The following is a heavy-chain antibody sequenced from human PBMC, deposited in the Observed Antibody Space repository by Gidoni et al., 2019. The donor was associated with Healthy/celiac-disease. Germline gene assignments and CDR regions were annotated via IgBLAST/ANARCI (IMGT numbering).Heavy chain of an antibody. J-gene: IGHJ6*02. D-gene: IGHD3-3*01. CDR1: GYTFTSYY. CDR3: AREQRGIRFLEWSHYGMDV. V-gene: IGHV1-46*03. Sequence: QVQLVQSGAEVKKPGASVKVSCKASGYTFTSYYMHWVRQAPGQGLEWMGIINPSGGSTSYAQKFQGRVTMTRDTSTSTVYMELSSLRSEDTAVYYCAREQRGIRFLEWSHYGMDVWGQGTTVTVSS. CDR2: INPSGGST.